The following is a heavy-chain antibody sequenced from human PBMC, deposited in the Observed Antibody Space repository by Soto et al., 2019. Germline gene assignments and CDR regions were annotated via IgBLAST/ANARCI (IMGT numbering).Heavy chain of an antibody. V-gene: IGHV3-15*01. Sequence: KSGGSLRLSCAASGFTFSNAWMSWVRQAPGKGLEWVGRIKSKTDGGTTDYAAPVKGRFTISRDDSKNTLYLQMNSLKTEDTAVYYCTTDLFASLVVPAAIRGPPSDCSGGSCYSPDAFDIWGQGTMVTVSS. CDR3: TTDLFASLVVPAAIRGPPSDCSGGSCYSPDAFDI. J-gene: IGHJ3*02. CDR2: IKSKTDGGTT. D-gene: IGHD2-15*01. CDR1: GFTFSNAW.